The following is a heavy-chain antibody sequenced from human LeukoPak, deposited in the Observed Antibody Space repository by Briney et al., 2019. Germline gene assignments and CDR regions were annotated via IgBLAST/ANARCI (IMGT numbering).Heavy chain of an antibody. D-gene: IGHD1-26*01. CDR1: GDSISSGGYY. V-gene: IGHV4-31*11. CDR2: IYYSGST. Sequence: SETLSLTCAVSGDSISSGGYYWSWIRQHPGKGLEWIGYIYYSGSTYYNPSLKSRVTISVDTSKNQFSLKLSSVTAADTAVYYCARHVGRGSYYYDYWGQGTLVTVSS. J-gene: IGHJ4*02. CDR3: ARHVGRGSYYYDY.